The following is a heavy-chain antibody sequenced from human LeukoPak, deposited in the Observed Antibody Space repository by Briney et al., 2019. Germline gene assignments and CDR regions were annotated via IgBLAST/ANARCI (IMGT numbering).Heavy chain of an antibody. V-gene: IGHV3-30-3*01. CDR2: ISYDGSNQ. J-gene: IGHJ5*02. Sequence: GGSLRLSCAASGFTFSSYAMHWVRQAPGKGLEWVAVISYDGSNQYYADSVKGRFTISRDNSKNTLYVQMNSLRVEDTAVYYCARVANCSSTRCYDWFDPWGQGTLVTVSS. CDR1: GFTFSSYA. D-gene: IGHD2-2*01. CDR3: ARVANCSSTRCYDWFDP.